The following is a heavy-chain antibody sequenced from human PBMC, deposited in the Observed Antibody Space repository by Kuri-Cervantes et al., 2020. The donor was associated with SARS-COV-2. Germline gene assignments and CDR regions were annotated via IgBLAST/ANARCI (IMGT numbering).Heavy chain of an antibody. Sequence: SCTVSGGSISSYYWSWIRQPPGKGLEWIGYIYYSGSTNYNLSLKSRVTISVDTSKNQFSLKLSSVTAADTAVYYCARGDCSGGSCYGMDVWGQGTTVTVSS. CDR3: ARGDCSGGSCYGMDV. J-gene: IGHJ6*02. D-gene: IGHD2-15*01. V-gene: IGHV4-59*01. CDR1: GGSISSYY. CDR2: IYYSGST.